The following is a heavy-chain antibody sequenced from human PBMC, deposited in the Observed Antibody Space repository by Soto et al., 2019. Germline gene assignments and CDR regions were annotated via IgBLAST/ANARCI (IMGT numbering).Heavy chain of an antibody. CDR1: GFTFSSYA. D-gene: IGHD3-22*01. J-gene: IGHJ4*02. V-gene: IGHV3-23*01. CDR2: ISGSGGST. Sequence: GGSLRLSCAASGFTFSSYAMSWVRQAPGKGLEWVSAISGSGGSTYYADSVKGRFTISRDNSKNTLYLQMNSLRAEDTAVYYCAKDLFHLDYYDSSGSYDYWGQGTLVTVSS. CDR3: AKDLFHLDYYDSSGSYDY.